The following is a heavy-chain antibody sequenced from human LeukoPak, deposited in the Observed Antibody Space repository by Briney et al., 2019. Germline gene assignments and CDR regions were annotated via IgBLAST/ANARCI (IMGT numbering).Heavy chain of an antibody. CDR3: ARELSPVVKYYFEY. CDR1: GFTFRKYG. V-gene: IGHV3-33*08. D-gene: IGHD3-22*01. CDR2: IWYDGSNK. Sequence: GGSLRLSCAASGFTFRKYGMHCRRQAPGKGLEWVAVIWYDGSNKYYADSVKGRFTISRDNSKNTLYLQMNSLRAEDTALYYCARELSPVVKYYFEYWGQGTLVTVSP. J-gene: IGHJ4*02.